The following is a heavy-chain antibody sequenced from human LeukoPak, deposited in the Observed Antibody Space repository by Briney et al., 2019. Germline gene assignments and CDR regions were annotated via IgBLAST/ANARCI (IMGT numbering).Heavy chain of an antibody. J-gene: IGHJ4*02. V-gene: IGHV4-30-2*01. CDR3: ARGRDYDSSNTDY. CDR2: IYRSGST. Sequence: PSETLSLTCAVSGGSISSGGYSWSWIRQPPGKGLEWIGYIYRSGSTYYNPSLKSRVTISVDRSKNQFSLKLSSVTAADTAVYYCARGRDYDSSNTDYWGQGTLVTVSS. CDR1: GGSISSGGYS. D-gene: IGHD3-22*01.